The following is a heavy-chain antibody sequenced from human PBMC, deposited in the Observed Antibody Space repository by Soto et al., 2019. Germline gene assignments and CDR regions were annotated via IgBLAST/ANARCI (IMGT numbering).Heavy chain of an antibody. CDR1: GFTFSSYG. J-gene: IGHJ4*02. V-gene: IGHV3-30*18. CDR2: ISYDGSNK. Sequence: LRLSCAASGFTFSSYGMHWVRQAPGKGLEWVAVISYDGSNKYYADSVKGRFTISRDNSKNTLYLQMNSLRAEDTAVYYCAKDGSVWPFDYWGQGTLVTVSS. CDR3: AKDGSVWPFDY.